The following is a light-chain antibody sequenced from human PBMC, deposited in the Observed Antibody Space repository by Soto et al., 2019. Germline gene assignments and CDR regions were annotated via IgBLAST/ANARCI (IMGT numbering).Light chain of an antibody. CDR2: DAS. V-gene: IGKV3-11*01. Sequence: EIVLTQSPATLSLSPGERATLSCRASQSVSSFLAWYQQKPGQPPRLLIYDASNTATGVPARFSGSGSVTDFTLTISSLEPEDFAIYYCQQRSNWPPVTFGGGTKVEIK. J-gene: IGKJ4*01. CDR1: QSVSSF. CDR3: QQRSNWPPVT.